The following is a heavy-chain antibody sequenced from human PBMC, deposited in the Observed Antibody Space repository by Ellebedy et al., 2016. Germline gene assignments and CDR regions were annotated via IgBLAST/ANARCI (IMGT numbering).Heavy chain of an antibody. Sequence: ASVKVSCKASGFPFTNYYLHWVRQAPGQGPEWVGIINPSSGITDYAQKFQDRVTMTSDTSTSTVYLEMSSLRSEDTAVYYCARNGYTFGLFDSWGQGTLVTVSS. J-gene: IGHJ4*02. CDR2: INPSSGIT. D-gene: IGHD5-18*01. V-gene: IGHV1-46*01. CDR3: ARNGYTFGLFDS. CDR1: GFPFTNYY.